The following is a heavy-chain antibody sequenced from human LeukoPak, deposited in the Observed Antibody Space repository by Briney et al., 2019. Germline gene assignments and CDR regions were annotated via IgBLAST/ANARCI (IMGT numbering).Heavy chain of an antibody. CDR3: ARSTYTDNYAHWFDP. J-gene: IGHJ5*02. D-gene: IGHD5-24*01. CDR2: IYYTGST. V-gene: IGHV4-59*01. CDR1: GGSISSYY. Sequence: KPSETLSLTCTVSGGSISSYYWSWIRQPPGKGLEWIGFIYYTGSTNYNPSLKSRVTLSVDTSKNQFSLKLTSVTAADTAVYYCARSTYTDNYAHWFDPWGQGTLVTVSS.